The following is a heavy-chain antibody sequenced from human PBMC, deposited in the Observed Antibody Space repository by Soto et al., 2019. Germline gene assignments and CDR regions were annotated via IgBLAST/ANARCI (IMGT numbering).Heavy chain of an antibody. CDR3: ARRDPQFSWFDP. CDR1: GFTFSSYA. CDR2: ISGSGGST. V-gene: IGHV3-23*01. Sequence: GSLRLSCAASGFTFSSYAMSWVRQAPGKGLEWVSAISGSGGSTYYADSVKGRFTISRDNSKNTLYLQMNSLRAEDTAVYYCARRDPQFSWFDPWGQGTLVTVSS. J-gene: IGHJ5*02.